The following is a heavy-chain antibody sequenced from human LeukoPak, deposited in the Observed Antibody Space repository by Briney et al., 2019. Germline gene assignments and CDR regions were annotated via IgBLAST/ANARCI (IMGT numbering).Heavy chain of an antibody. CDR1: GYTFTSYD. Sequence: GASVKVSCKASGYTFTSYDINWVRQATGQGLEWMGWMNPNSGNTGYAQKFQGRVTMTRNTSISRAYMELSSLRSEDTAVYYCARGLDYDILTGSSFDPWGQGTLVTVSS. CDR2: MNPNSGNT. V-gene: IGHV1-8*01. J-gene: IGHJ5*02. D-gene: IGHD3-9*01. CDR3: ARGLDYDILTGSSFDP.